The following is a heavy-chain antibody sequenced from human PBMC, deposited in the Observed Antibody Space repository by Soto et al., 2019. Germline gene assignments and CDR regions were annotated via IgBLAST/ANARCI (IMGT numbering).Heavy chain of an antibody. V-gene: IGHV1-18*01. CDR2: ISAYNGNT. J-gene: IGHJ3*02. D-gene: IGHD3-3*01. Sequence: ASVKVSCKASGYTFTSYGISWVRQAPGQGLEWMGWISAYNGNTNYAQKLQGRVTMTTDTSTSTAYMELRSLRSDDTAVYYCAREPPGFYGVVKAAFDIWGQGTMVNVSS. CDR3: AREPPGFYGVVKAAFDI. CDR1: GYTFTSYG.